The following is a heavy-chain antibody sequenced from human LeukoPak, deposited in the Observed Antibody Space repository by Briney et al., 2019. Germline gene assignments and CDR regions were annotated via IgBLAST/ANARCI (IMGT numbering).Heavy chain of an antibody. CDR3: ARAMSIAARLQTIFDY. CDR1: GYTFTSYD. J-gene: IGHJ4*02. CDR2: MNPNSGNT. V-gene: IGHV1-8*02. D-gene: IGHD6-6*01. Sequence: ASVKVSCKASGYTFTSYDTNWVRQATGQGLEWMGWMNPNSGNTGYAQNFQGRVTMTTDTSTSTVYMEVRSLRSDDTAVYYCARAMSIAARLQTIFDYWGQGTLVTVSS.